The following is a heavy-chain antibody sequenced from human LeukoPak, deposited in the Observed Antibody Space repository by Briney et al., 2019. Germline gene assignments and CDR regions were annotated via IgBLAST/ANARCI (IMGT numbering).Heavy chain of an antibody. J-gene: IGHJ4*02. CDR1: GGSISSYY. Sequence: SETLSLTCTVSGGSISSYYWSWIRQPPGKGLGWIGYIYTSGSTNYNPSLKSRVTISVDTSKNQFSLKLSSVTAADTAVYYCARLGSGLYCTNGVCEHDYWGQGPWSPSPQ. CDR2: IYTSGST. D-gene: IGHD2-8*01. CDR3: ARLGSGLYCTNGVCEHDY. V-gene: IGHV4-4*09.